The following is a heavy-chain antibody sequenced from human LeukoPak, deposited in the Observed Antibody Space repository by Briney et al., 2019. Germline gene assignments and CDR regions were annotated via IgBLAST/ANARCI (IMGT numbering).Heavy chain of an antibody. CDR2: ISSSGSLI. CDR1: GFTFSSYS. V-gene: IGHV3-21*01. J-gene: IGHJ4*02. CDR3: ASAPNYYDSSGYKTWLDN. D-gene: IGHD3-22*01. Sequence: PGGSLRLSCAASGFTFSSYSMKWVRQAPGKGLEWVSSISSSGSLIYYADLVKGRFTVSRDNAKNSLFLQMNSLRDEDTAVYYCASAPNYYDSSGYKTWLDNWGQGTLVTVSS.